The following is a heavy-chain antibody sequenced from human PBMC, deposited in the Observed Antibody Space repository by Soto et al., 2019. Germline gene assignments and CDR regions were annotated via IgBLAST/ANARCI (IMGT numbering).Heavy chain of an antibody. Sequence: ASMKVSCKASGYTFPSYYMHWVRQAPGQRREWMGIVNPSGGSTSYAQKFQGRVTMTRDTSTSTVYMELSSLRSEDTAVYYCARDNPCSSGWDNNWFDPWGQGTLVTVSS. CDR1: GYTFPSYY. J-gene: IGHJ5*02. D-gene: IGHD6-19*01. V-gene: IGHV1-46*03. CDR2: VNPSGGST. CDR3: ARDNPCSSGWDNNWFDP.